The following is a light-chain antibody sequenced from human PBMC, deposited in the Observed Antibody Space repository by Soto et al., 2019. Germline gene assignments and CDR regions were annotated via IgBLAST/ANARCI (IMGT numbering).Light chain of an antibody. CDR2: GAS. CDR1: QSVSSSF. V-gene: IGKV3-20*01. CDR3: QQYRSSGLT. J-gene: IGKJ1*01. Sequence: EIVLTQSPGTLSLSAGERATLSCRASQSVSSSFLAWYQQKPGQAPRLLIYGASSRATGIPDRFSGSGSGTDFTLTISRLEPEDFAVYYCQQYRSSGLTFGQGTKVEIK.